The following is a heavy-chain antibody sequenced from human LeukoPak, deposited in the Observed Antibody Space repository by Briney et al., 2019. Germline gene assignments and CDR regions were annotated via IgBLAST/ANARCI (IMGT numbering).Heavy chain of an antibody. V-gene: IGHV3-30*04. CDR3: ARDRVVGQWLTFGYFDY. CDR2: ISYDGSNK. D-gene: IGHD6-19*01. J-gene: IGHJ4*02. CDR1: GFTFSSYA. Sequence: GGSLRLSCAASGFTFSSYAMHWVRQAPGKGLEWVAVISYDGSNKYYADSVKGRFTISRDNSKNTLYLQMNSLRAEDTAVYYCARDRVVGQWLTFGYFDYWGQGTLVTVSS.